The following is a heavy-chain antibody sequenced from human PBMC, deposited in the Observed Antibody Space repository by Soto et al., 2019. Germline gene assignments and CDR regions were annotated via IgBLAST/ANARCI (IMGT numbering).Heavy chain of an antibody. Sequence: SVKVSCKASGGTFSSYAISWVRQAPGQGLEWMGGIIPIFGTANYAQKFQGRVTITADESTSTAYMELSSLRSEDTAVYYCARDRQQLVLGYYFDYWGQGTLVTVSS. CDR2: IIPIFGTA. J-gene: IGHJ4*02. CDR3: ARDRQQLVLGYYFDY. V-gene: IGHV1-69*13. D-gene: IGHD6-13*01. CDR1: GGTFSSYA.